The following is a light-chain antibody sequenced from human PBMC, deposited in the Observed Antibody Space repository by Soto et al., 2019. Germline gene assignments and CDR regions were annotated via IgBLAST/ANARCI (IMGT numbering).Light chain of an antibody. Sequence: EVLMTQSPATLSVSPGEGVTLSCRASQSVSSSYIAWYQQKRGQAPRRLIYGASIRATGIPDRFSGSGSGTDFTLTISRLEPEDFALYYCQQYHTSPLTFGQGTKVDIK. V-gene: IGKV3-20*01. CDR2: GAS. J-gene: IGKJ1*01. CDR3: QQYHTSPLT. CDR1: QSVSSSY.